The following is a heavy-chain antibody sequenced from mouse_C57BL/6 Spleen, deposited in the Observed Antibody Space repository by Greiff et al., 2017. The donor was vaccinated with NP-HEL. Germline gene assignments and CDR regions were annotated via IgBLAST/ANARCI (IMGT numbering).Heavy chain of an antibody. CDR3: ARSGYGNDMDY. CDR2: INPSTGGT. V-gene: IGHV1-42*01. Sequence: EVQLVESGPELVKPGASVKISCKASGYSFTGYYMNWVKQSPEKSLEWIGEINPSTGGTTYNQKFKAKATLTVDKSSSTAYMQLKSLTSEDSAVYYCARSGYGNDMDYWGQGTSVTVSS. CDR1: GYSFTGYY. J-gene: IGHJ4*01. D-gene: IGHD1-1*01.